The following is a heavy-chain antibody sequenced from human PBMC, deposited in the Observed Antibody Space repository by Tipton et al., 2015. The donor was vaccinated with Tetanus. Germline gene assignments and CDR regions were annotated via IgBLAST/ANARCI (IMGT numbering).Heavy chain of an antibody. CDR3: AKRVCTCNTCYGTDPYYYYGLDV. J-gene: IGHJ6*02. CDR2: VSYDGRNK. CDR1: GFRFSGYG. V-gene: IGHV3-30*18. D-gene: IGHD2/OR15-2a*01. Sequence: SLRLSCAASGFRFSGYGMHWVRQAPGKGLEWVAVVSYDGRNKYYADSVKGRFTISRDNSKNTLYLEMNSLRVEDTAVYYCAKRVCTCNTCYGTDPYYYYGLDVWGQGTTVTVSS.